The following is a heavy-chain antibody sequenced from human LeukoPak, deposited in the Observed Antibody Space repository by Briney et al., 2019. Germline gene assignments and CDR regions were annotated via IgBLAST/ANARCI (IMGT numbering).Heavy chain of an antibody. CDR2: INPSGGST. V-gene: IGHV1-46*01. CDR3: ARGYRHGDY. CDR1: GYTFTNYY. J-gene: IGHJ4*02. Sequence: ASVKVSCKASGYTFTNYYMHWVRQAPGQGLEWMGIINPSGGSTTYAQKFQDRVTMTWDTSTSTVYMELSSLRSEDTAVYYCARGYRHGDYWGQGALVTVSS. D-gene: IGHD5-18*01.